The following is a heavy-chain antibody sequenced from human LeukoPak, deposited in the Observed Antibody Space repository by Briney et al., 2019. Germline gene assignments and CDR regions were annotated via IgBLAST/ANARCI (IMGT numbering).Heavy chain of an antibody. V-gene: IGHV4-61*02. Sequence: SETLSLTCTVSGGSISSGTFYWSWIRQPAGTGLEWIGRIYTSGRTNCNPSLKSRVTISVDTSKNQFSLKLNSVTAAGTAVYYCARESLGPPYYFDFWGQGTLVTVSS. D-gene: IGHD1-26*01. J-gene: IGHJ4*02. CDR2: IYTSGRT. CDR1: GGSISSGTFY. CDR3: ARESLGPPYYFDF.